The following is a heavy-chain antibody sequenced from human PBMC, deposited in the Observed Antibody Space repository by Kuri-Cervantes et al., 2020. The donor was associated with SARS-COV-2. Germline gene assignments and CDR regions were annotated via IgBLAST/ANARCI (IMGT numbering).Heavy chain of an antibody. V-gene: IGHV4-39*01. D-gene: IGHD3-10*01. CDR2: IYYSGNT. J-gene: IGHJ6*03. CDR1: GGSISSSSYY. CDR3: SGSGNYYTYYYMDV. Sequence: GSLRLSCTVSGGSISSSSYYWGWIRQPPGKGLEWIGSIYYSGNTYYNPSLKSRVTLSVDTSKNQFSLKLSSVTAADTALYYCSGSGNYYTYYYMDVWGKGTTVTVSS.